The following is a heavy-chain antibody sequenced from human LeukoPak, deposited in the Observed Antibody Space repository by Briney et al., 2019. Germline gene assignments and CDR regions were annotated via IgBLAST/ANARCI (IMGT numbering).Heavy chain of an antibody. J-gene: IGHJ4*02. CDR2: INTDGAWT. Sequence: GGSLRLSCAASGFRLRSYVMSWVRLAPGKGPQWVSGINTDGAWTYYVDSVKGRFTISRDNSENTLYLQMDSLRVEDTALYYCARSTAGCSDGNCYSALESWGQGTLVTVSS. V-gene: IGHV3-23*01. CDR3: ARSTAGCSDGNCYSALES. D-gene: IGHD2-15*01. CDR1: GFRLRSYV.